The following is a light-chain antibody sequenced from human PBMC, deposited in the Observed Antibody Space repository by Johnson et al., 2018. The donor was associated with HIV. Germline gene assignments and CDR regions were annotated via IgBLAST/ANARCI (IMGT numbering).Light chain of an antibody. CDR1: SSNIGNNY. CDR2: DND. V-gene: IGLV1-51*01. J-gene: IGLJ1*01. CDR3: GTWDNSLNVYV. Sequence: QAVLTQPPSVSAAPGQKVTISCSGSSSNIGNNYVSWYQQLPHTAPKLLISDNDKRPSGIPDRFSGSKSGASATLVITGLQTVDEADYYCGTWDNSLNVYVFGTGTKVTVL.